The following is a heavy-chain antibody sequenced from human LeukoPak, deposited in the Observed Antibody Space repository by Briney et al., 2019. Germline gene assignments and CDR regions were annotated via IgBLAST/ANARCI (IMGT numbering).Heavy chain of an antibody. CDR2: INPNSGGT. J-gene: IGHJ4*02. Sequence: ASVKVSCKASGYTFTGYYMHWVRQAPGQGLEWMGWINPNSGGTNYAQKFQGRVTMTRDTSISTAYMELSRLRSDDTAVYYCARLLGGSYSNYFDYWGQGTLVTVSS. CDR3: ARLLGGSYSNYFDY. D-gene: IGHD1-26*01. CDR1: GYTFTGYY. V-gene: IGHV1-2*02.